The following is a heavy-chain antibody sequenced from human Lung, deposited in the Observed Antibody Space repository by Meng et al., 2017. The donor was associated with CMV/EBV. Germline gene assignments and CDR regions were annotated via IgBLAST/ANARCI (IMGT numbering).Heavy chain of an antibody. J-gene: IGHJ4*02. Sequence: SESLSLXCAISGVSVSNNRAAWNWIRQSPSRGLEWLGRTYYRSKWYNDFAVSVKSRITINQDTSKNQFLLQLNFLTPEDAAVYYCAMGLVYFSITSCYGGGGYWGQGTLVTFSS. V-gene: IGHV6-1*01. CDR1: GVSVSNNRAA. D-gene: IGHD2-2*01. CDR2: TYYRSKWYN. CDR3: AMGLVYFSITSCYGGGGY.